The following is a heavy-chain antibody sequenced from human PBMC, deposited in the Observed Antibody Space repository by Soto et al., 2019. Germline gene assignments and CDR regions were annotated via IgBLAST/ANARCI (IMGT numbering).Heavy chain of an antibody. CDR2: ISAYNGNT. CDR3: ARDHGPHIVLMVYHTVLDAFDI. Sequence: ASVKVSCKASGYTFTSYGISWVRQAPGQGLEWMGWISAYNGNTNYAQKLQGRVTMTTDTSTSTAYMELRSLRSDDTAVYYCARDHGPHIVLMVYHTVLDAFDIWGQGTMVTVSS. CDR1: GYTFTSYG. J-gene: IGHJ3*02. V-gene: IGHV1-18*01. D-gene: IGHD2-8*01.